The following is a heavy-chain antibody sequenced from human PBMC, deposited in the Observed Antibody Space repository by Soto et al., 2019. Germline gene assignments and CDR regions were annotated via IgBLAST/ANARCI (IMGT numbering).Heavy chain of an antibody. J-gene: IGHJ6*02. CDR1: GGTFSSYA. Sequence: ASVKVSCKASGGTFSSYAISWVRQAPGQGLEWMGGIIPIFGTANYAQKFQGRVTITADESTSTAYMELSSLRSEDTAVYYCAVDYGGRGNYYYGMDVWGQGTTVTVS. V-gene: IGHV1-69*13. CDR3: AVDYGGRGNYYYGMDV. D-gene: IGHD4-17*01. CDR2: IIPIFGTA.